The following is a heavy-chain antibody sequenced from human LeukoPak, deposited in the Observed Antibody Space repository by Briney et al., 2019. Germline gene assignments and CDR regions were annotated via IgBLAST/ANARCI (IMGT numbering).Heavy chain of an antibody. Sequence: PSETLSLTCTVSGGSISSYYWSWIRQPPGKGLEWIGYIYYSGSTNYNPSLKSRVTISVDTSKNQFSLKLSSVTAADTVVYYCARGGRIVGATTFDYWGQGTLVTVSS. J-gene: IGHJ4*02. D-gene: IGHD1-26*01. CDR2: IYYSGST. CDR3: ARGGRIVGATTFDY. V-gene: IGHV4-59*01. CDR1: GGSISSYY.